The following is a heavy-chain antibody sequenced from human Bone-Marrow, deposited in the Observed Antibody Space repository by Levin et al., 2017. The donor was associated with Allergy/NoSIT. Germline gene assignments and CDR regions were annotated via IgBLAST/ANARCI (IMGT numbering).Heavy chain of an antibody. CDR2: FVAEDAET. CDR3: ATEIALWYSGYRDD. J-gene: IGHJ4*02. CDR1: GYTLREIA. V-gene: IGHV1-24*01. Sequence: GESLKISCKVSGYTLREIAMHWVRQAPGKGLEWMGGFVAEDAETLYAQKFQGRLNMTEDLSTDTAYMELSSLRSDDTAVYYCATEIALWYSGYRDDWGQGTLVTVSS. D-gene: IGHD5-12*01.